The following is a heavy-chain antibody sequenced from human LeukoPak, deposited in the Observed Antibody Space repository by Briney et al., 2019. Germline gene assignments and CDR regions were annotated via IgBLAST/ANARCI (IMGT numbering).Heavy chain of an antibody. D-gene: IGHD2-15*01. CDR2: IYYSGST. J-gene: IGHJ5*02. V-gene: IGHV4-59*12. CDR3: ARGVVVVAASWFDP. CDR1: GGSISSYY. Sequence: SETLSLTCTVSGGSISSYYWSWIRQPPGKGLEWIGYIYYSGSTNYNPSLKSRVTISVDTSKNQFSLQLNSVTPEDTAVYYCARGVVVVAASWFDPWGQGTLVTVSS.